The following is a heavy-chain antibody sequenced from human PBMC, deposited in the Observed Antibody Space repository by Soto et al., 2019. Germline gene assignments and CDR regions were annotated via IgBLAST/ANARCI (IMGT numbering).Heavy chain of an antibody. Sequence: PVGSLRLSCAASGFTFSSYEMNWVRQAPGKGLEWVSYISSSGSTIYYADSVKGRFTISRDNAKNSLYLQMNSLRAEDTAVYYCARAPRTTVWYYGMDVWGQGTTVTSP. J-gene: IGHJ6*02. CDR2: ISSSGSTI. CDR3: ARAPRTTVWYYGMDV. D-gene: IGHD4-17*01. V-gene: IGHV3-48*03. CDR1: GFTFSSYE.